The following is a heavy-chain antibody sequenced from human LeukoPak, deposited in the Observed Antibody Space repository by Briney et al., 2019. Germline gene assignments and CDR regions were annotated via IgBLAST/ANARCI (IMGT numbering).Heavy chain of an antibody. D-gene: IGHD6-13*01. CDR1: GASISNYY. J-gene: IGHJ5*02. CDR3: ARDVGSWSRTFDP. CDR2: ISYSGST. Sequence: PSETLSLTCTVSGASISNYYWNWIRQPPGKGLEWIGYISYSGSTYYNPSLKSRVTISLDPSKNQISLKVSSGTAADTAVYYCARDVGSWSRTFDPASQGSLVTASS. V-gene: IGHV4-59*01.